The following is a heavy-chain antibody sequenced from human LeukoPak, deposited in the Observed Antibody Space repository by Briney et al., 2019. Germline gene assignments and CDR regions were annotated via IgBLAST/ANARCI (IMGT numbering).Heavy chain of an antibody. CDR1: GYTFTSYY. Sequence: ASVKVSCKASGYTFTSYYMHWVRQAPGQGLEWMGIINPSGGSTSYAQKFQGRVTMTRDTSTSTVYMELSSLRSEDTAVYYCARAPSTTDILTGYYIYWFDPWGQGTLVTVSS. CDR2: INPSGGST. J-gene: IGHJ5*02. D-gene: IGHD3-9*01. CDR3: ARAPSTTDILTGYYIYWFDP. V-gene: IGHV1-46*01.